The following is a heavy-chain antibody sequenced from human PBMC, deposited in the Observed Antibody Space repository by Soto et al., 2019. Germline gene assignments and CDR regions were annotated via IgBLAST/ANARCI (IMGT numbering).Heavy chain of an antibody. CDR1: GYSFRRYT. V-gene: IGHV1-69*08. CDR2: IIPVPGTA. Sequence: QVQLVSSGAEVKKPGSSVKVSCKASGYSFRRYTISWVRQAPGQGLEWLGRIIPVPGTANYAQKFQGRVTITADKSTGTAYLEVSSLTSQDTAVYYCAGEGDSSYSFDYWGQGTLVTVSS. CDR3: AGEGDSSYSFDY. D-gene: IGHD6-6*01. J-gene: IGHJ4*02.